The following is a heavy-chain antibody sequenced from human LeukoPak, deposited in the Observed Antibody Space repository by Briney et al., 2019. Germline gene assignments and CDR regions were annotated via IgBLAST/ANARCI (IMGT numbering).Heavy chain of an antibody. D-gene: IGHD5-18*01. CDR1: GYTFTSYY. CDR2: INPSGGST. J-gene: IGHJ4*02. CDR3: ARDRKKTWIQLDYFDY. Sequence: ASVKVPCKASGYTFTSYYMHWVRQAPGQGLEWMGIINPSGGSTSYAQKFQGRVTMTRDTSTSTVYMELSSLRSEDTAVYYCARDRKKTWIQLDYFDYWGQGTLVTVSS. V-gene: IGHV1-46*01.